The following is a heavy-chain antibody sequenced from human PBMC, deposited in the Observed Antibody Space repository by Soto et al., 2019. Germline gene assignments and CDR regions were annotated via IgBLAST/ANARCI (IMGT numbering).Heavy chain of an antibody. V-gene: IGHV3-21*01. J-gene: IGHJ3*02. Sequence: EVQLVESGGGLVKPGGSLRLSCAAFGFTFSSYSMNWVRQAPGKGLEWVSSISSSSSYIYYADSVKGRFTISRDNAKNSLYLQMNSLRAEDTAVYYCARDKRIVVVVAATGYDAFDIWGQGTMVTVSS. D-gene: IGHD2-15*01. CDR3: ARDKRIVVVVAATGYDAFDI. CDR1: GFTFSSYS. CDR2: ISSSSSYI.